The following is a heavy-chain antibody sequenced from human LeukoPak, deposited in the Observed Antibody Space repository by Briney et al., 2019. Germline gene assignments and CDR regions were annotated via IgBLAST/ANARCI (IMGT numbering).Heavy chain of an antibody. D-gene: IGHD6-19*01. CDR3: ARRRDATGYISGWFPFDY. CDR1: GGSIRSSSFY. V-gene: IGHV4-39*01. Sequence: SETLSLTCTVSGGSIRSSSFYWGWIRQPPGKGLEWIATIYYNGSTYYNPSLKSRVTISVDTSKNQFSLKLSSVTAADTAVYYCARRRDATGYISGWFPFDYWGRGTLVTVSS. J-gene: IGHJ4*02. CDR2: IYYNGST.